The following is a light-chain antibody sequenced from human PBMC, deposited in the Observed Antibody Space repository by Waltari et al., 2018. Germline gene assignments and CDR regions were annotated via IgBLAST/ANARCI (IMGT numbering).Light chain of an antibody. Sequence: DIQMTQSPSSLFASVGDRVTITCRASQSISTFLNWYQYKPGQAPQLLVFATSTLQSGVPSRFSGSGSGTDFTLTISSLQPEDCAIYYCQQSRTSPKFTFGGGTKVQLK. J-gene: IGKJ4*01. CDR3: QQSRTSPKFT. V-gene: IGKV1-39*01. CDR2: ATS. CDR1: QSISTF.